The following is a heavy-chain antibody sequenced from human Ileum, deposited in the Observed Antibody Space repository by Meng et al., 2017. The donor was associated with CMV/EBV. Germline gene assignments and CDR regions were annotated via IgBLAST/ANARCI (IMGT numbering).Heavy chain of an antibody. CDR2: IYWDDDK. CDR3: AYRRGGGSGWNWFGP. D-gene: IGHD6-19*01. V-gene: IGHV2-5*02. J-gene: IGHJ5*02. Sequence: QITLKVFGPSPVKPTQTLSLTCPLSGFSFTTNVGVGWFRRPPGKALEWLAMIYWDDDKDYSSSLKSRLAILKDNSKNQVVLIMTDMDPADTATYYCAYRRGGGSGWNWFGPWGQGLLVTVSS. CDR1: GFSFTTNVG.